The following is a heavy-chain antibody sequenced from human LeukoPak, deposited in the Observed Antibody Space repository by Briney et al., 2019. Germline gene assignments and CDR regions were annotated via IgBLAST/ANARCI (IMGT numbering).Heavy chain of an antibody. J-gene: IGHJ4*02. CDR2: IWYDGSKK. V-gene: IGHV3-33*01. Sequence: GGSLRLSCAASGLTFSDCGMHWVRQAPGKGLEWVGIIWYDGSKKYYADPVKGRFTISRDNVKNTLYLQMNSLRAEDTAVYYCASGSDYDILTGPDYWGQGTLVTVSS. D-gene: IGHD3-9*01. CDR1: GLTFSDCG. CDR3: ASGSDYDILTGPDY.